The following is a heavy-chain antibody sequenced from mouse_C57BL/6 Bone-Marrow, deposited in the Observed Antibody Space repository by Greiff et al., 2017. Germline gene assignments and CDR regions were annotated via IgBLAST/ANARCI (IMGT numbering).Heavy chain of an antibody. CDR1: GYTFTDYW. CDR3: ASSEGTTLVGV. V-gene: IGHV1-7*01. J-gene: IGHJ1*03. Sequence: VQLQQSGAVLAKPGASVKLSCKASGYTFTDYWMHWVKQRPGQGLEWIGYINPSSGGTRYNQKFKDKATLTVDKSSSTAYMELNSLTYEDSAVYYCASSEGTTLVGVWGTGTTLTVSS. D-gene: IGHD1-1*01. CDR2: INPSSGGT.